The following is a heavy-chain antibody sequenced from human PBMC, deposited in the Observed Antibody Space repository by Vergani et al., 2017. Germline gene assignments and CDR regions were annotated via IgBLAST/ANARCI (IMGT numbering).Heavy chain of an antibody. Sequence: QVQLQQWGAGLLKPSETLSLTCAVYGGSFSGYYWSWIRQPPGKGLEWIGEINHSGSTNYNPSLKSRVTISVDTSKNQFSLKLSSVTAADTAVYYCASGYSSSWYYYYGMDVWGQGTTVTVSS. CDR2: INHSGST. CDR3: ASGYSSSWYYYYGMDV. V-gene: IGHV4-34*01. CDR1: GGSFSGYY. J-gene: IGHJ6*02. D-gene: IGHD6-13*01.